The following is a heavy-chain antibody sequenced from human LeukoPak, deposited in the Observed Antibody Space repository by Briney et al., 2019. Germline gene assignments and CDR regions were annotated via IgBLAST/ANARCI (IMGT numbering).Heavy chain of an antibody. CDR2: LYSDGNT. CDR3: ARGVEPLAANTLAY. D-gene: IGHD1-14*01. J-gene: IGHJ4*02. CDR1: GFTVITND. Sequence: GGSLRLSCAASGFTVITNDMTWVRQAPGKGLEWVSVLYSDGNTKYADSVQGRFTISRDNSKNTLCLEMNNLSPDDTAVYYCARGVEPLAANTLAYWGQGTLVTVSS. V-gene: IGHV3-53*01.